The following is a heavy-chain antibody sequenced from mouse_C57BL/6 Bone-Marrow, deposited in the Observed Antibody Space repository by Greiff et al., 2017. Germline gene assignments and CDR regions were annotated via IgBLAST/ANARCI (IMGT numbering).Heavy chain of an antibody. J-gene: IGHJ2*01. D-gene: IGHD1-1*01. CDR1: GFTFSSYG. V-gene: IGHV5-6*01. Sequence: EVQGVESGGDLVKPGGSLKLSCAASGFTFSSYGMSWVRQTPDKRLEWVATISSGGSCTYYPDSVKGRFTISRDNAKNTLYLQMSSLKSGVTAMYYCAKHGVHLLRRGYFDYWGQGTTLTVSS. CDR3: AKHGVHLLRRGYFDY. CDR2: ISSGGSCT.